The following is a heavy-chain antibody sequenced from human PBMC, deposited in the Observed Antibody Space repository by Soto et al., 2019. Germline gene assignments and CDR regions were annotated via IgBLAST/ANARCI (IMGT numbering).Heavy chain of an antibody. CDR1: GGTFSGYA. Sequence: QVQLVQSGAEVKKPGSSVKVSCKASGGTFSGYAISWVRQAPGQGLEWMGGIIPIFGTANYAQKFQGRVTITADESTSTAYMELSSLRSEDTAVYYCARDRKGGIAVADDAFDIWGQGTMVTVSS. CDR3: ARDRKGGIAVADDAFDI. V-gene: IGHV1-69*12. J-gene: IGHJ3*02. D-gene: IGHD6-19*01. CDR2: IIPIFGTA.